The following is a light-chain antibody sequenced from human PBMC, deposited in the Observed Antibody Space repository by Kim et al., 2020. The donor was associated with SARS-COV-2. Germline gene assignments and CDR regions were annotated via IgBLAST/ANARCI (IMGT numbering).Light chain of an antibody. V-gene: IGLV3-19*01. CDR2: GRN. J-gene: IGLJ2*01. CDR3: QSRDSGGNVV. Sequence: SSELTQDPAVSVALGQTVRITCLGDSLRSYYATWYQQKPRQAPVLVIYGRNNRPSGIPDRFSGSASGNTASLTISGAQAEDEADFYCQSRDSGGNVVFGGGTKLTVL. CDR1: SLRSYY.